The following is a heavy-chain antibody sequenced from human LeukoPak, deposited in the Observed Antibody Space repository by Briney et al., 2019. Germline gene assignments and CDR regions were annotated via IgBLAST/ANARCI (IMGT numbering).Heavy chain of an antibody. D-gene: IGHD3-16*02. CDR3: ARGRKYDYVWGSYRYPVYFDY. Sequence: SETLSLTCTVSGGSLSSGDYYWSWIRQPPGKGLEWIGYIYYSGSTNYNPSLKSRVTISVDTSKNQFSLKLSSVTAADTAVYYCARGRKYDYVWGSYRYPVYFDYWGQGTLVTVSS. CDR2: IYYSGST. V-gene: IGHV4-61*08. J-gene: IGHJ4*02. CDR1: GGSLSSGDYY.